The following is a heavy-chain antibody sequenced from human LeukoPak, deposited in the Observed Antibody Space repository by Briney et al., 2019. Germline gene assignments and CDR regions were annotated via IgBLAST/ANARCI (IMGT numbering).Heavy chain of an antibody. CDR3: AKDSVPYYYGSGSYPDY. CDR2: VSGSGDRT. J-gene: IGHJ4*02. Sequence: GGSLRLSCAASGFIFTNYFMSWVRQAPGKGLEWISAVSGSGDRTYYADSVKGRFTISRDNSKNTLYLQMNSLTAEDTAVYYCAKDSVPYYYGSGSYPDYWGQGTLVTVSS. D-gene: IGHD3-10*01. V-gene: IGHV3-23*01. CDR1: GFIFTNYF.